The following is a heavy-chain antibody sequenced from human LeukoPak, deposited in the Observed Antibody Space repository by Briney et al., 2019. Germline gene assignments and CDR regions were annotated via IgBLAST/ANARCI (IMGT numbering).Heavy chain of an antibody. D-gene: IGHD2-2*01. CDR3: ARKVDQYYYYMDV. CDR2: IYYTGST. CDR1: GGSINSGGYF. J-gene: IGHJ6*03. Sequence: PSQTLSLTCTDSGGSINSGGYFWTWIRQHPVKGLEWIGYIYYTGSTYYSPSLTSRVSLSIDTSNNQFSLKLSSVTAADTAMYYCARKVDQYYYYMDVWGKGTAVTVSS. V-gene: IGHV4-31*03.